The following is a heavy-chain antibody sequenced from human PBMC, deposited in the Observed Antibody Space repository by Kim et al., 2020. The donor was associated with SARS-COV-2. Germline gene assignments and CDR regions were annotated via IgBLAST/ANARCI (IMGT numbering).Heavy chain of an antibody. CDR3: ARGQQQLVRRNYYYYMDV. CDR1: GFTFSSYD. Sequence: GGSLRLSCAASGFTFSSYDMHWVSQATGKGLEWVSAIGTAGETYYQGSVKGRFTISRENAKNSLYLQMNSLRAGDTAVYYCARGQQQLVRRNYYYYMDVWGKGTTVTVSS. CDR2: IGTAGET. V-gene: IGHV3-13*01. D-gene: IGHD6-13*01. J-gene: IGHJ6*03.